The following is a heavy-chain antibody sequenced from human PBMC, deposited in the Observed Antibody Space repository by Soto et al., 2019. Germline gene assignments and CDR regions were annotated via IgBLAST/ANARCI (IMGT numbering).Heavy chain of an antibody. V-gene: IGHV2-5*02. Sequence: QITLKESGPPLVKPTQTLTLTCSFSGFSLSTSGVGVGWIRQPPGKALEWLALIYWDDDKRYSPSLKSRLTITKDTSKKQVVLTMTNTDPVDTATYFCAHRLTGDDGFDYWGQGTLVTVSS. D-gene: IGHD4-17*01. CDR2: IYWDDDK. J-gene: IGHJ4*02. CDR1: GFSLSTSGVG. CDR3: AHRLTGDDGFDY.